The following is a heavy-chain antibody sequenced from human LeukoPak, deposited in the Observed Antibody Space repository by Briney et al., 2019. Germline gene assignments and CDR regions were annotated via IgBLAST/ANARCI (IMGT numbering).Heavy chain of an antibody. CDR3: AREGHTIFGVVNMEYAFDI. CDR1: GGTFSSYA. J-gene: IGHJ3*02. CDR2: IIPIFGTA. D-gene: IGHD3-3*01. Sequence: SVKVSCKASGGTFSSYAISWVRQAPGQGLEWMGGIIPIFGTANYAQKFQGRVTITTDESTSTAYMELSSLRSEDTAVYYCAREGHTIFGVVNMEYAFDIWSQGTMVTVSS. V-gene: IGHV1-69*05.